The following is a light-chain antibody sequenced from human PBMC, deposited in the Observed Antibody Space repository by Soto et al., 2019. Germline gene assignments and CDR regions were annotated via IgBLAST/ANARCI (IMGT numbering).Light chain of an antibody. CDR2: EDN. J-gene: IGLJ3*02. CDR3: QSYDATNQV. CDR1: SGSIASNY. V-gene: IGLV6-57*01. Sequence: NFMLTQPHSVSESPGKTVIISCTRSSGSIASNYVQWYQQRPSSSPTTVIYEDNQRPSGVPDRFSGSIDSSSNSASLTISALETEDEADYFCQSYDATNQVFGGGTKVTVL.